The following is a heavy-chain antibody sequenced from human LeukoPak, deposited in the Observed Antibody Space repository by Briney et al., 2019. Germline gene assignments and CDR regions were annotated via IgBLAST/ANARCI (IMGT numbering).Heavy chain of an antibody. CDR2: ISSSSSTI. J-gene: IGHJ6*02. V-gene: IGHV3-48*02. D-gene: IGHD3-9*01. CDR3: ARDRFWLPPNNYYYYGMDV. CDR1: GFTFSSYA. Sequence: GGSLRLSCAASGFTFSSYAMNWVRQAPGKGLEWVSYISSSSSTIYYADSVKGRFTISRDNAKNSLYLQMNSLRDEDTAVYFCARDRFWLPPNNYYYYGMDVWGQGTTVTVSS.